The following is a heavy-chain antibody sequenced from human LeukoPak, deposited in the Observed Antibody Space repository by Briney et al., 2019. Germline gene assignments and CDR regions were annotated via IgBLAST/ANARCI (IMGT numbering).Heavy chain of an antibody. J-gene: IGHJ6*02. CDR2: NYYSGST. V-gene: IGHV4-61*01. Sequence: SETLSLTCTVSGGSVSSGSYYWSWTRQPPGKGLEWIGYNYYSGSTNYNPSLKSRVTISVDTSKNQFSLKLSSVTAADTAVYYCARNPYCSSTSCYPDVWGQGTTVTVSS. CDR3: ARNPYCSSTSCYPDV. D-gene: IGHD2-2*01. CDR1: GGSVSSGSYY.